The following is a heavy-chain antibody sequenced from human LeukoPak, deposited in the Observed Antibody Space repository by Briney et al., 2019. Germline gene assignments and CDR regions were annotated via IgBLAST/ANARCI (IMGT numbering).Heavy chain of an antibody. CDR3: ARDYYGSGNWFDP. Sequence: SETLSLTCTVSGYSISSGYYWSWIRQPPGKGLEWIGEVNHSGSTNYNPSLKSRVTISVDTSKNQFSLKLSSVTAADTAVYYCARDYYGSGNWFDPWGQGTLVTVSS. V-gene: IGHV4-38-2*02. CDR2: VNHSGST. CDR1: GYSISSGYY. J-gene: IGHJ5*02. D-gene: IGHD3-10*01.